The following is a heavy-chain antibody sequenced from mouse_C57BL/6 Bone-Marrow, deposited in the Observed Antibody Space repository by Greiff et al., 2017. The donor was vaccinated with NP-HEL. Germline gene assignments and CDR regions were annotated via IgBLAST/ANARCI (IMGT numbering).Heavy chain of an antibody. V-gene: IGHV6-3*01. Sequence: EVKLVESGGGLVQPGGSMKLSCVASGFTFSNYWMNWVRQSPEKGLEWVAQIRLKSDNYATHYAVYVKGRFTISRDDSKSSVYLQMNNLRAEGTGIYYCAEDGNYGWFAYWGQGTLVTVSA. J-gene: IGHJ3*01. CDR1: GFTFSNYW. CDR3: AEDGNYGWFAY. CDR2: IRLKSDNYAT. D-gene: IGHD2-1*01.